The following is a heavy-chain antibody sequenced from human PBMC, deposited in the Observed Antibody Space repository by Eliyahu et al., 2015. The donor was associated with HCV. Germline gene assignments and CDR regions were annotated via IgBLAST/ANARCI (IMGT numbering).Heavy chain of an antibody. D-gene: IGHD6-19*01. CDR3: ASGGGGIAVAGTGGWFDP. V-gene: IGHV4-59*01. CDR1: GGSISSYY. CDR2: IYYSGST. J-gene: IGHJ5*02. Sequence: QVQLQESGPGLVKPSEXLSLTCTVXGGSISSYYWSWIRQPPGKGLEWIAYIYYSGSTNYNPSLKSRITISVDTSKNQFSLKLSSVTAADTAVYYCASGGGGIAVAGTGGWFDPWGQGTLVTVSS.